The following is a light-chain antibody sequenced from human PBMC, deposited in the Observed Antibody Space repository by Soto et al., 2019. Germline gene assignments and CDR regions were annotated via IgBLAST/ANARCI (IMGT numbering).Light chain of an antibody. CDR2: DAS. Sequence: DIQMTQSPSSLSASVGDTVTISCQASPDIRSYLNWYQQKPGKAPKFLIYDASNLETGVPSRFSGSRSGKNFALTISSLQPEDFATCCCQQYDALPPAFGPGTKVDL. CDR3: QQYDALPPA. V-gene: IGKV1-33*01. J-gene: IGKJ3*01. CDR1: PDIRSY.